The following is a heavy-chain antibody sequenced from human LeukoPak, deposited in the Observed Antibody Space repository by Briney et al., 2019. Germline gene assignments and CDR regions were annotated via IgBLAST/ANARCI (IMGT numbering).Heavy chain of an antibody. Sequence: ASVKVSCMASGYTFTSYDINWVRQATGQRLECMGWMYPNSGNTGYAQKLQGRVTMTRNTSISTAYMELSSMRSEDTAVYYCARASLDVDTAMVYYYYGMDVWGQGTTVTVSS. J-gene: IGHJ6*02. CDR3: ARASLDVDTAMVYYYYGMDV. V-gene: IGHV1-8*01. CDR1: GYTFTSYD. CDR2: MYPNSGNT. D-gene: IGHD5-18*01.